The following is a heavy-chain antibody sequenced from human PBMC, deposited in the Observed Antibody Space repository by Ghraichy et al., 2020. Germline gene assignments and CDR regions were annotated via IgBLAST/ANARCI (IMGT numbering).Heavy chain of an antibody. D-gene: IGHD5-12*01. Sequence: GGSLRLSCAASGFTFGSYWMHWVRQAPGKGLEWVANIKQDGSEKYYVDSVMGRFTISRDNAKNSVHLEMNSLRAEDTAVYFCARVYGGYVQGHFDSWGQGTLVTVSS. CDR3: ARVYGGYVQGHFDS. J-gene: IGHJ4*02. V-gene: IGHV3-7*03. CDR1: GFTFGSYW. CDR2: IKQDGSEK.